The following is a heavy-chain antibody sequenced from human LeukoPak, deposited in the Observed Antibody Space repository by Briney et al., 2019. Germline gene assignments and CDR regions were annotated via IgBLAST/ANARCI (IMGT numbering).Heavy chain of an antibody. Sequence: SQTLSLTCTVSGGSISSGDYYWSWIRQPPGKGLEWIGYIYYSGSTNYNPSLKSRVTISVDTSKNQFSLKLSSVTAADTAVYYCARTYSHEYYYYYYYMDVWGKGTTVTVSS. CDR1: GGSISSGDYY. CDR2: IYYSGST. D-gene: IGHD5-18*01. CDR3: ARTYSHEYYYYYYYMDV. J-gene: IGHJ6*03. V-gene: IGHV4-30-4*08.